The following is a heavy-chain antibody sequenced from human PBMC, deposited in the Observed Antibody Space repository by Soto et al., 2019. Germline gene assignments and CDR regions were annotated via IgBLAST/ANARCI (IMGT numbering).Heavy chain of an antibody. Sequence: SGPTLVNPTQTLTLTCTFSGFSLSTSGVGVGWIRQPPGKALEWLALIYWDDDKRYSPSLKSRLTITKDTSKNQVVLTMTNMDPVDTATYYCAHVTFRGDDILTGYENWFDPWGQGTLVTVSS. CDR2: IYWDDDK. CDR3: AHVTFRGDDILTGYENWFDP. D-gene: IGHD3-9*01. CDR1: GFSLSTSGVG. J-gene: IGHJ5*02. V-gene: IGHV2-5*02.